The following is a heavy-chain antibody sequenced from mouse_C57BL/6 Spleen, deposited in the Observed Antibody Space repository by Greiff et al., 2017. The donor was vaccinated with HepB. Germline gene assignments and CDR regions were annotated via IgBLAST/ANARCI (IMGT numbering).Heavy chain of an antibody. CDR2: IHPNSGST. Sequence: QVQLKQPGAELVKPGASVKLSCKASGYTFTSYWMHWVKQRPGQGLEWIGMIHPNSGSTNYNEKFKSKATLTVDKSSSTAYMQLSSLTSEDSAVYYCARENYGISYWYFDVWGTGTTVTVSS. D-gene: IGHD1-1*01. J-gene: IGHJ1*03. V-gene: IGHV1-64*01. CDR3: ARENYGISYWYFDV. CDR1: GYTFTSYW.